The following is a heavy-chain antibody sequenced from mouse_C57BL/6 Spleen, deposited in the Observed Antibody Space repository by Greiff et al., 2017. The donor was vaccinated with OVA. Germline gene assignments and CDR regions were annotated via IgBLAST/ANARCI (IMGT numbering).Heavy chain of an antibody. V-gene: IGHV1-81*01. J-gene: IGHJ3*01. CDR1: GYTFTSSG. CDR3: ALYYYGSSSSFAY. CDR2: IYPRSGNT. D-gene: IGHD1-1*01. Sequence: QVHVKQSGAELARPGASVKLSCKASGYTFTSSGISWVKQRTGQGLEWIGEIYPRSGNTYYNEKFKGKATLTADKSSSTAYMELRSLTSEDSAVYFCALYYYGSSSSFAYWGQGTLVTVSA.